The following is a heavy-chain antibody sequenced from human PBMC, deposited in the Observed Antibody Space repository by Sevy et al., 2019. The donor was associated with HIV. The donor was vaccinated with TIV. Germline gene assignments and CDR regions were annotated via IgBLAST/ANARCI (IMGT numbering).Heavy chain of an antibody. J-gene: IGHJ4*02. V-gene: IGHV3-23*01. D-gene: IGHD2-8*01. CDR1: GFTFAKYS. Sequence: GGSLRLSCAASGFTFAKYSMSWVRQAPDKGLEWVSTFSFGCGRINYADSVKGRFTISRDDSKNTLFLQMNSLRAEDTATSFCAREGCTQPHDYWGQGTLVTVSS. CDR3: AREGCTQPHDY. CDR2: FSFGCGRI.